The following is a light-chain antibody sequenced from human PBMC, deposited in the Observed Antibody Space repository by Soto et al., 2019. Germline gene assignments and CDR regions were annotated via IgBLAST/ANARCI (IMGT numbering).Light chain of an antibody. Sequence: QSVLTQPPSASGTPGQRITISCSGSSSNLGSNYVYWYQQFPGTAPKCLIHRHNQRPSGVPDRFSGSKSGTSASLAISGLRSEDEADYYCAAWDDSLSGLVFGPGTKVTVL. CDR2: RHN. CDR3: AAWDDSLSGLV. J-gene: IGLJ1*01. V-gene: IGLV1-47*01. CDR1: SSNLGSNY.